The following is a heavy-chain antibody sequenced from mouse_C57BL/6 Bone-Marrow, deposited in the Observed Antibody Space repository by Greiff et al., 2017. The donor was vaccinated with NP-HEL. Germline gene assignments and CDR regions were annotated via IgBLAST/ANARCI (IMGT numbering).Heavy chain of an antibody. CDR3: ARTYGSPYDFDY. J-gene: IGHJ2*01. D-gene: IGHD1-1*01. CDR2: IYPGSGST. V-gene: IGHV1-55*01. CDR1: GYTFTSYW. Sequence: QVQLQQPGAELVKPGASVKMSCKASGYTFTSYWITWVKQRPGQGLEWIGDIYPGSGSTNYNEKFKSKATLTGDTSSSTAYMQLSSLTSEDSAVYYCARTYGSPYDFDYWGQGTTLTVSS.